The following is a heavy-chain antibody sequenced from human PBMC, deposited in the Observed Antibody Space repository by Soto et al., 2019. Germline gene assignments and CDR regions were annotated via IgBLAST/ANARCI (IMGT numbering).Heavy chain of an antibody. V-gene: IGHV1-3*01. D-gene: IGHD6-25*01. CDR3: SRRLRATAGDNWFDP. CDR1: GYTFTSYA. Sequence: QVQLVQSGAEVKKPGASVKVSCKASGYTFTSYAMHWVRQAPGQRLEWMGWINAGNGNTKYSQKFQGRVTITRDTSARTAYMELRSLRSEDTAVYYCSRRLRATAGDNWFDPWGQGTLVTVSS. J-gene: IGHJ5*02. CDR2: INAGNGNT.